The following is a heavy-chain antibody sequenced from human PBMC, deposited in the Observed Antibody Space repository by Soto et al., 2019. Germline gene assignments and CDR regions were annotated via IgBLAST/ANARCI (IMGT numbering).Heavy chain of an antibody. V-gene: IGHV3-33*01. CDR2: IWYDGSNK. CDR1: GFTFSSYG. Sequence: GGSLRLSCAASGFTFSSYGMHWVRQAPGKGLEWVAVIWYDGSNKYYADSVKGRFTISRDNSKNTLYLQMNSLRAEDTAVYYCARDSGDFWSGSDFDYWGQGTLVTVSS. J-gene: IGHJ4*02. CDR3: ARDSGDFWSGSDFDY. D-gene: IGHD3-3*01.